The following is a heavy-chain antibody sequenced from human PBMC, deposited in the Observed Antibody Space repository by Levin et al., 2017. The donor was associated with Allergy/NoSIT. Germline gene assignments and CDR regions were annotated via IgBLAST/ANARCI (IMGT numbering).Heavy chain of an antibody. J-gene: IGHJ4*02. CDR1: GYTFTSYY. Sequence: GESLKISCKASGYTFTSYYMHWVRQAPGQGLEWMGIINPSGGSTSYAQKFQGRVTMTRDTSTSTVYMELSSLRSEDPAVYYCAREKGRGYDYIWGSSAPRYWGQGTLVTVSS. D-gene: IGHD3-16*01. CDR3: AREKGRGYDYIWGSSAPRY. CDR2: INPSGGST. V-gene: IGHV1-46*01.